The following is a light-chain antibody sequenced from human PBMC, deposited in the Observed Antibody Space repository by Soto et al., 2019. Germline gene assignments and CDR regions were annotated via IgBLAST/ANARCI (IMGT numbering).Light chain of an antibody. Sequence: IQLTQSPSSLSASVGDRVTITCRAGQGIGSALAWYQQRPGKAPKLLLYDASNLEAGVPSRFSGSGSGTDFTLTSTSLLPEDFATYYCHQFNGFPLTFGGGTKVQIK. CDR1: QGIGSA. CDR3: HQFNGFPLT. V-gene: IGKV1-13*02. CDR2: DAS. J-gene: IGKJ4*01.